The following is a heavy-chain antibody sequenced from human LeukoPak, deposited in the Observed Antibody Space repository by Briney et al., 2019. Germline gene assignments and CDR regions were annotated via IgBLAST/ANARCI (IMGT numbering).Heavy chain of an antibody. J-gene: IGHJ6*02. Sequence: SETLSLTCTVSGGSMSSYYWSWIRQPTGKGLEWIGYVDYRGNTNYNPSLKSRVTISIDTSKSLFSLKLNSVTAADTAVYYCARVEVGAANRQWYGMDVWGQGTTVTVSS. V-gene: IGHV4-59*01. CDR2: VDYRGNT. D-gene: IGHD2-15*01. CDR1: GGSMSSYY. CDR3: ARVEVGAANRQWYGMDV.